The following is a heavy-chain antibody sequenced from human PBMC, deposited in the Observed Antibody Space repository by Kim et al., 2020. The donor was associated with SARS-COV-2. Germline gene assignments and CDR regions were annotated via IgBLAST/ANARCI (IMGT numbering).Heavy chain of an antibody. CDR2: ISATGEFT. Sequence: GGSLRLSCEASGFTFSSHAMNWVRQAPGKGLEWVASISATGEFTYYADSVGGHFTISRDNSKNTLHPQMDRLRAEDSAVYYCARSSVSQYCSGGTCYLFDFWGQGALVTVSA. V-gene: IGHV3-23*01. CDR1: GFTFSSHA. D-gene: IGHD2-15*01. J-gene: IGHJ4*02. CDR3: ARSSVSQYCSGGTCYLFDF.